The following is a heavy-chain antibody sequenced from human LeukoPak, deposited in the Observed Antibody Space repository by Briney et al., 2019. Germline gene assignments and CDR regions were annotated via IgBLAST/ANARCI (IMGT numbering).Heavy chain of an antibody. J-gene: IGHJ4*02. CDR1: GGSISSSSYY. CDR3: ARVVLAKNEKDSSRYYYGYFDY. V-gene: IGHV4-39*07. D-gene: IGHD3-22*01. Sequence: PSETLSLTCTVSGGSISSSSYYWGWIRQPPGKGLEWIGSIYYSGSTYYNPSLKSRVTISVDTSKNQFSLKLSSVTAADTAVYYCARVVLAKNEKDSSRYYYGYFDYWGQGTLVTVSS. CDR2: IYYSGST.